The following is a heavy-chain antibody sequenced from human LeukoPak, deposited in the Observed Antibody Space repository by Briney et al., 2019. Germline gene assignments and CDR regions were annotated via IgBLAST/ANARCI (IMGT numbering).Heavy chain of an antibody. Sequence: SETLSLTCTVSGGSISSGSYYWSWIRQPAGKGLEWIGRIYTSGSTNYNPSLKSRVTISVDTSKNQFSLKLSSVTAADTAVYYCARRQGLYSSSWLYYHYMDVWGKGTTVTVSS. J-gene: IGHJ6*03. CDR3: ARRQGLYSSSWLYYHYMDV. CDR1: GGSISSGSYY. CDR2: IYTSGST. D-gene: IGHD6-6*01. V-gene: IGHV4-61*02.